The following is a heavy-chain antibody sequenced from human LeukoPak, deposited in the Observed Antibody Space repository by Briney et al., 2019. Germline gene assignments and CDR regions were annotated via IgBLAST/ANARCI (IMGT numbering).Heavy chain of an antibody. V-gene: IGHV4-59*01. J-gene: IGHJ3*02. CDR1: GGSISTFY. D-gene: IGHD1-26*01. CDR2: IDYPAST. Sequence: SETLSLICTVSGGSISTFYWSWIRQPPGRGLEWIAYIDYPASTNYNPSLKSRVTISVDSSKNQFCLKLSSVTAAEAAVYYCARDSRRELLHAFDIWGQGTMVTVSS. CDR3: ARDSRRELLHAFDI.